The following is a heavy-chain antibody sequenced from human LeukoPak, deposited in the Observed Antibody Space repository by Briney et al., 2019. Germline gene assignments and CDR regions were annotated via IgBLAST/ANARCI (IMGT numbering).Heavy chain of an antibody. J-gene: IGHJ4*02. CDR2: ISSNGGST. CDR1: GFTFSSYA. Sequence: PGGSLRFSCAASGFTFSSYAMHWVRQAPGNGLEYVSAISSNGGSTYYANSVKGRFTISRDNSKNTLYLQMGSLRAEDMAVYYCATGALTAARPVGLDYWGQGTLVTVSS. CDR3: ATGALTAARPVGLDY. D-gene: IGHD6-6*01. V-gene: IGHV3-64*01.